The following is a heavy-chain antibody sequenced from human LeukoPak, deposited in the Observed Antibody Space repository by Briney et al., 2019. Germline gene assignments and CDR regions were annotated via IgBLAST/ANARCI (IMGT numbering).Heavy chain of an antibody. V-gene: IGHV1-46*01. CDR3: ATHLYVVDAFDI. CDR1: GYTFTSYY. CDR2: INPSGGST. J-gene: IGHJ3*02. D-gene: IGHD2-21*01. Sequence: GASVKVSCKASGYTFTSYYMHWVRQAPGQGLEWMGIINPSGGSTSYAQKFQGRVTMTRDMSTSTVYMELSSLRSDDTAVYYCATHLYVVDAFDIWGQGTMVTVSS.